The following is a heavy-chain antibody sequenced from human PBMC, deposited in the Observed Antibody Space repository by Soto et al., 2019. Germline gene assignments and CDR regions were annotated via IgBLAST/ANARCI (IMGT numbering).Heavy chain of an antibody. V-gene: IGHV3-7*01. J-gene: IGHJ6*04. CDR3: AREIAARL. D-gene: IGHD6-6*01. CDR2: IKQDGSEE. CDR1: GFTFSSYW. Sequence: EVQLVESGGGLVQPGGSLRLSCAASGFTFSSYWMSWFRQAPGKGLAWVANIKQDGSEENYVDSVKGRFTISRDNAKNALYLQMNSLRVEDTAVYYCAREIAARLWGKGTTVTVSS.